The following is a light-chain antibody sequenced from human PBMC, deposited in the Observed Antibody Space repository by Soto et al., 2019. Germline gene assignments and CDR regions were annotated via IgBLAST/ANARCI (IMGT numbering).Light chain of an antibody. CDR2: KAS. CDR1: QTISSW. V-gene: IGKV1-5*03. Sequence: DIQMTQSPSTLSGSVGDRVTITCRASQTISSWLAWYQQKPGKAPKLLIYKASTLKSGVPSRFSGSGSGTEFTLTISSLQPDDFATYYCQHYNSYSEACGQGNKVDI. CDR3: QHYNSYSEA. J-gene: IGKJ1*01.